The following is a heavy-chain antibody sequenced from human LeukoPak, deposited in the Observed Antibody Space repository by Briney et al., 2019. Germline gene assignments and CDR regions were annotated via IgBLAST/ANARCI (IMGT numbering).Heavy chain of an antibody. CDR2: INHSGST. J-gene: IGHJ4*02. CDR3: ARHPIYCSSTSCYATNFDY. D-gene: IGHD2-2*01. CDR1: GGSFSGYY. Sequence: SETLSLTCAVYGGSFSGYYWSWIRQPPGKGLEWIGEINHSGSTNYNPSLKSRVTISVDTSKNQFSLKLSSVTAADTAVYYCARHPIYCSSTSCYATNFDYWGQGTLVTVSS. V-gene: IGHV4-34*01.